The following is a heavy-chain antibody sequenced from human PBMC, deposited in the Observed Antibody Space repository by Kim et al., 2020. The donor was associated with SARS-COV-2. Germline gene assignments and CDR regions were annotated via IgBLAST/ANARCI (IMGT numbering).Heavy chain of an antibody. V-gene: IGHV4-59*01. Sequence: PSLKSRVTISLDTSQNRFSLTLRSVTAADTAVYFCARVVPSAGSDYFDYWGQGVQVTVSS. J-gene: IGHJ4*02. D-gene: IGHD6-13*01. CDR3: ARVVPSAGSDYFDY.